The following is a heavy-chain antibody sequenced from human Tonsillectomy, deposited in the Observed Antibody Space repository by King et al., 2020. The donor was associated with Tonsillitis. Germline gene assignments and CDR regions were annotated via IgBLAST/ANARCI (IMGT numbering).Heavy chain of an antibody. CDR3: ARRSGGLYDPVYEAVAGTEYYYGMDV. CDR2: IYYSGST. CDR1: GGSISSSSYY. Sequence: QLQESGPGLVKPSETLSLTCTVSGGSISSSSYYWGWIRQPPGKGLEWIGSIYYSGSTYYNPSLKSRVTISVDTSKNQFSLKLSSVTAADTAVYYCARRSGGLYDPVYEAVAGTEYYYGMDVWGQGTTVTVSS. J-gene: IGHJ6*02. D-gene: IGHD6-19*01. V-gene: IGHV4-39*01.